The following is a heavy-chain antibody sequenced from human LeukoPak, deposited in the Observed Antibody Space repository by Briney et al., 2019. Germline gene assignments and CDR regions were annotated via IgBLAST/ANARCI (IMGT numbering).Heavy chain of an antibody. CDR2: IRYDGSNK. V-gene: IGHV3-30*02. CDR1: GFTFSSYG. CDR3: AKESFYYDILTGYPNYYYYYYMDV. D-gene: IGHD3-9*01. Sequence: GGTLRLSCAASGFTFSSYGMHWVRQAPAKGLEGVAFIRYDGSNKYYADSVKGRFTISRDNSKNTLYLQMNSLRAEDTAVYYCAKESFYYDILTGYPNYYYYYYMDVWGKGTTVTVSS. J-gene: IGHJ6*03.